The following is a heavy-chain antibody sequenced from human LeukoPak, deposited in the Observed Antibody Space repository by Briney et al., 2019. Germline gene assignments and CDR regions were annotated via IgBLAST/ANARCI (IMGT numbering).Heavy chain of an antibody. D-gene: IGHD1-14*01. CDR3: AKDRPGNDY. J-gene: IGHJ4*02. CDR1: GFTFSSYG. Sequence: PGGSLRLSCAASGFTFSSYGMHWVRQAPGKGLEWVAFIRYDGSNKYYADSVKGRFTISRDNSKNTLYLQIHSLRAEDTDVYYCAKDRPGNDYSGEGTLVTVSS. CDR2: IRYDGSNK. V-gene: IGHV3-30*02.